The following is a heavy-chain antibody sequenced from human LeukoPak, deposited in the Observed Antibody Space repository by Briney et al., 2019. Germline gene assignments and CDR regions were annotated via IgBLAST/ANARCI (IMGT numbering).Heavy chain of an antibody. CDR2: IYTSGST. CDR1: GGSISSGSYY. D-gene: IGHD3-10*01. CDR3: ARAAGKVTTNWFDP. Sequence: SETLSLTCTVSGGSISSGSYYWSWIRQPAGKGLEWIGRIYTSGSTNYNPSLKSRVTISVDTSKNQFSLKLSSVTAADTAVYYCARAAGKVTTNWFDPWGQGTLVTVSS. J-gene: IGHJ5*02. V-gene: IGHV4-61*02.